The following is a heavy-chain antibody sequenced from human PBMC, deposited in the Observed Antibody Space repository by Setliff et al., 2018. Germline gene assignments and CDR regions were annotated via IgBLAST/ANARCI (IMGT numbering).Heavy chain of an antibody. J-gene: IGHJ4*02. CDR2: MNPNSGNT. D-gene: IGHD3-3*01. Sequence: ASVKVSCKASGYTFTSYDINWVRQATGQGLEWMGWMNPNSGNTGYAQKFQGRVTMTRNTSISTTYMDLSSLRFEDTAVYYCARAQSWSGGPYYFDNWGQGTLVTVSS. CDR3: ARAQSWSGGPYYFDN. CDR1: GYTFTSYD. V-gene: IGHV1-8*02.